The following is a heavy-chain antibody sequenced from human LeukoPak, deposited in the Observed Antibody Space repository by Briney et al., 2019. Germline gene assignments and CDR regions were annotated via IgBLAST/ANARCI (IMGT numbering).Heavy chain of an antibody. CDR3: ARDRYDSDVYHWFAES. V-gene: IGHV3-23*01. J-gene: IGHJ5*02. CDR1: GFIVGSYD. D-gene: IGHD3-22*01. Sequence: GGSLRLSCAASGFIVGSYDMSWARQAPGKGLEWVSSISAGSGNTYYTDSVSGRFTISIDNSRNTLFMQMNSLRGDDTAVYYCARDRYDSDVYHWFAESWGQGTLVTVSP. CDR2: ISAGSGNT.